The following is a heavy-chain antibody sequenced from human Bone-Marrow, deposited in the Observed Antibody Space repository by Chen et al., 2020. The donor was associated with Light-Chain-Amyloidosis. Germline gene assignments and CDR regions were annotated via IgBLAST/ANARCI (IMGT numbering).Heavy chain of an antibody. CDR3: VRDRPLRYALPAPFDY. CDR1: GFTFSRYW. Sequence: EVQLVESGGGLVHPGGSLRLSCAASGFTFSRYWMHWVRQAPGKGLEWVSRVNNEGGRTTYGDPVRGRFTISRDNAKSSLYLQLNRLTAEDTAVYYCVRDRPLRYALPAPFDYWGQGTLVTVSS. J-gene: IGHJ4*02. V-gene: IGHV3-74*03. D-gene: IGHD1-1*01. CDR2: VNNEGGRT.